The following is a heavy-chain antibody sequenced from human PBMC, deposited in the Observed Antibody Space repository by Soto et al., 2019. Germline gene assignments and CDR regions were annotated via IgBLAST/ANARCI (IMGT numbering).Heavy chain of an antibody. Sequence: QVQLQESGPGLVKPSGTLSLTCAVSGGSISSSNWWSWVRQPPGKGLEWIGEIYHSGSTNYNPSLQRRVTITVHKSTNQCSPKPSSGTAADTAVYYCAHDSSGYYFGYWGQGTLVTVS. D-gene: IGHD3-22*01. CDR2: IYHSGST. J-gene: IGHJ4*02. CDR1: GGSISSSNW. V-gene: IGHV4-4*02. CDR3: AHDSSGYYFGY.